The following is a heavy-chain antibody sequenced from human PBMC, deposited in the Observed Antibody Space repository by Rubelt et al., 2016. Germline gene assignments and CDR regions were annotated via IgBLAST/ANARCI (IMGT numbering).Heavy chain of an antibody. J-gene: IGHJ4*02. CDR2: VYYSGST. CDR1: GGSFSDYY. Sequence: QVQLQQWGAGLLKPSETLSLTCAVYGGSFSDYYWSWIRQPPGKGLEWIGYVYYSGSTNYTPSLTSRVTISVETTKTQFSRRLSSVTAADTAVYYCAGDEGIFSSQGIYYFDYWGQGTLVTVSS. CDR3: AGDEGIFSSQGIYYFDY. V-gene: IGHV4-34*11. D-gene: IGHD2/OR15-2a*01.